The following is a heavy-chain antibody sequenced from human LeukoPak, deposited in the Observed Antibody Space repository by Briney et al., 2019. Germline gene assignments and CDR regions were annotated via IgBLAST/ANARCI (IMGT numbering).Heavy chain of an antibody. Sequence: SQTLSLTCAVSGGSISSGGYSWSWIRQPPGKGLEWIGYIYHGGSTYYNPSLKSRVTISVDRSKNQFSLKLSSVTAADTAVYYCARRIPHYYGSGSPSHYFDYWGQGTLVTVSS. CDR1: GGSISSGGYS. CDR3: ARRIPHYYGSGSPSHYFDY. J-gene: IGHJ4*02. D-gene: IGHD3-10*01. CDR2: IYHGGST. V-gene: IGHV4-30-2*01.